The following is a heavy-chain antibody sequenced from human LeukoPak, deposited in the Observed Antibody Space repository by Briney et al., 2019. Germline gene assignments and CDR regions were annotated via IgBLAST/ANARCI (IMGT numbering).Heavy chain of an antibody. CDR1: GFTFSSYE. D-gene: IGHD3-10*01. V-gene: IGHV3-48*03. CDR2: ISRSGRTI. CDR3: AREGSYGSGSSYYYHGMDV. J-gene: IGHJ6*02. Sequence: GGSLRLSCAASGFTFSSYEMNWVRQAPGKGLEWVSYISRSGRTIYYADSVKGRFTISRDNAKNSLYLQMNSLRAEDTAVYYCAREGSYGSGSSYYYHGMDVWGQGTTVTVSS.